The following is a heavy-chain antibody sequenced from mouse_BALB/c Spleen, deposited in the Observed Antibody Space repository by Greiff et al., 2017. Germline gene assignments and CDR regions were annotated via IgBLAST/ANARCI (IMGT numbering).Heavy chain of an antibody. CDR2: IYPGNSDT. CDR3: TRYRARGYAMDY. CDR1: GYTFTSYW. Sequence: VQLQQSGTVLARPGASVKMSCKASGYTFTSYWMHWVKQRPGQGLEWIGAIYPGNSDTSYNQKFKGKAKLTAVTSTSTAYMELSSLTNEDSAVYYCTRYRARGYAMDYWGQGTSVTVSS. V-gene: IGHV1-5*01. J-gene: IGHJ4*01. D-gene: IGHD2-12*01.